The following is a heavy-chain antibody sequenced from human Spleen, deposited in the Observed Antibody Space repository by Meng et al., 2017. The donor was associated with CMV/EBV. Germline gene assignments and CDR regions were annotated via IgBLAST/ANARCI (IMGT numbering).Heavy chain of an antibody. Sequence: CETSGGTFSSYTITWVRQAPGRGLGWMGRLIPFGDLTNYGRKFQDRATITADKSTSTAYMELSSLSSENTATYYCARGRVKDYPLTFWGQGTLVTVSS. CDR3: ARGRVKDYPLTF. J-gene: IGHJ4*02. D-gene: IGHD2-15*01. V-gene: IGHV1-69*02. CDR1: GGTFSSYT. CDR2: LIPFGDLT.